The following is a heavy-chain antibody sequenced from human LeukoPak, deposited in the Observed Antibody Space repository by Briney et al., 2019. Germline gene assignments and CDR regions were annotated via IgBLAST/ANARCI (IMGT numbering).Heavy chain of an antibody. J-gene: IGHJ5*02. Sequence: SETLSLTCTVSGGSISSSSYDWGWIRQPPGEGLEWIGSIYYSGSTYYNPSLKSRVTISVDTSKNQFSLKLSSVTAADPAVYYCARNYGSGSYFRYTFDPWGQGTLVTVSS. V-gene: IGHV4-39*07. D-gene: IGHD3-10*01. CDR3: ARNYGSGSYFRYTFDP. CDR1: GGSISSSSYD. CDR2: IYYSGST.